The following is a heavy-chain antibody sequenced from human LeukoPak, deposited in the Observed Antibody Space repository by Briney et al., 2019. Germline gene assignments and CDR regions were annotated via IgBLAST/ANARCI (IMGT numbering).Heavy chain of an antibody. CDR3: AKDSSPLYSSGWYSYFDY. J-gene: IGHJ4*02. D-gene: IGHD6-19*01. V-gene: IGHV3-9*01. CDR1: GFTFDDCA. Sequence: PGGSLRLSCAASGFTFDDCAMHWVRQAPGKGLEWVSGISWNSGSIGYADSVKGRFTISRDNAKNSLYLQMNSLRAEDTALYYCAKDSSPLYSSGWYSYFDYWGQGTLVTVSS. CDR2: ISWNSGSI.